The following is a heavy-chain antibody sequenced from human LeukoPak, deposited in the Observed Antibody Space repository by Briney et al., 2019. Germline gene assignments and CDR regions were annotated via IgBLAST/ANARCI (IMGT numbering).Heavy chain of an antibody. V-gene: IGHV1-46*01. CDR1: GYTFTSYY. CDR2: INPSGGST. J-gene: IGHJ4*02. Sequence: GASVKVSCKASGYTFTSYYMHWVRQAPGQGLEWMGIINPSGGSTSYAQKFQGRVTMTRDTSTSTAYMELRSLRSDDTAVYYCARGLDDFWSGYSYYFDYWGQGTLVTVSS. D-gene: IGHD3-3*01. CDR3: ARGLDDFWSGYSYYFDY.